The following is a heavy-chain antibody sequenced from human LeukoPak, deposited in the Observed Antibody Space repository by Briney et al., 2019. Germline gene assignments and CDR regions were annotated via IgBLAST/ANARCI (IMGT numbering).Heavy chain of an antibody. CDR3: ARARGATIFQSAFDI. D-gene: IGHD5-24*01. CDR1: GGSISSYY. Sequence: SETLSLTCTVSGGSISSYYWSWIRQPPGKGLEWIGYIYYSGSTNYNPSLKSRVTLSVDTSKNQFSLKLTSVTAADTAVYYCARARGATIFQSAFDIWGQGTMVTVSS. CDR2: IYYSGST. V-gene: IGHV4-59*01. J-gene: IGHJ3*02.